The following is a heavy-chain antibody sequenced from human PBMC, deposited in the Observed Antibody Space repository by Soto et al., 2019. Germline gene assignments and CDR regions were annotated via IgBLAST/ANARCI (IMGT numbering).Heavy chain of an antibody. CDR3: ARHSSGTSFDP. CDR2: IYYSGST. Sequence: QMQLQESGPGLVKPSETLSLTCTVSGDSISEYYWSWIRQPPGKGLEWIGYIYYSGSTNSNNPSLKSRVAISVDTSKNEFSLKLSSVTAADTAVYYCARHSSGTSFDPWGQGTLVTVSS. J-gene: IGHJ5*02. CDR1: GDSISEYY. V-gene: IGHV4-59*08. D-gene: IGHD3-10*01.